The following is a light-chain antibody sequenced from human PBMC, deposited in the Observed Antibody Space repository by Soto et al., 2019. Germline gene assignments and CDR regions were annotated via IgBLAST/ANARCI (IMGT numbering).Light chain of an antibody. CDR1: SRDVGGYNY. CDR3: SSYTSTSTYV. V-gene: IGLV2-14*01. J-gene: IGLJ1*01. Sequence: QSALTQPASVSGSPGQSITISCTGTSRDVGGYNYVSWYQQHPGKAPKLMIYEVSNRPSGVSNRFSGSKSGITASLTISGLQAEDEADYYCSSYTSTSTYVFGTGTKVTAL. CDR2: EVS.